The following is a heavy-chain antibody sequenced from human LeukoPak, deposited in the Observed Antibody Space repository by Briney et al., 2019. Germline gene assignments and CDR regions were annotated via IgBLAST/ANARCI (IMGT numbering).Heavy chain of an antibody. Sequence: ASVKVSCKASGYIFISYGISWVRQAPGQGLEWMGWISAYNGNTNYAQKLQGRVTMTTDTSTSTAYMELRSLRSDDTAVYYCARANAYGDYPGNWFDPWGQETLVTVSS. CDR2: ISAYNGNT. J-gene: IGHJ5*02. D-gene: IGHD4-17*01. CDR1: GYIFISYG. CDR3: ARANAYGDYPGNWFDP. V-gene: IGHV1-18*01.